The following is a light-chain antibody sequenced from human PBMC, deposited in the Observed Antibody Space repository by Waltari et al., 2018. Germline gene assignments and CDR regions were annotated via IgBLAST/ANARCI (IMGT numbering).Light chain of an antibody. Sequence: EIVLTQSPATRPLSPGDQATLSCRASQSVGTYLAWYQQKPGQAPRLLIYDASNRATGIPARFRGSGSGTDFTLTISSLEAEDFAVYYCQQRSNWTPHTFGQGARLEIK. J-gene: IGKJ2*01. V-gene: IGKV3-11*01. CDR2: DAS. CDR1: QSVGTY. CDR3: QQRSNWTPHT.